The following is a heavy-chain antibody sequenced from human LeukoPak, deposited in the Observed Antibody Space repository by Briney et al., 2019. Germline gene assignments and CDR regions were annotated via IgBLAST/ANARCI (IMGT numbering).Heavy chain of an antibody. CDR3: AKDRGIVVLDAFDI. CDR2: ISGSGGST. Sequence: GGSLRHSCAASGVTLSSYAMSWVRQAPGKGLEWVSAISGSGGSTYYADSVKGRFTISRDNSKNTLYLQMNSLRAANTAVYYCAKDRGIVVLDAFDIWGQGTMVTVSS. CDR1: GVTLSSYA. V-gene: IGHV3-23*01. J-gene: IGHJ3*02. D-gene: IGHD2-15*01.